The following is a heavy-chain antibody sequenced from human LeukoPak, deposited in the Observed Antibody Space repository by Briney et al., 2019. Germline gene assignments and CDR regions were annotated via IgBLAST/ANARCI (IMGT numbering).Heavy chain of an antibody. V-gene: IGHV4-34*01. CDR3: ARLRSITMVRGVIIGYYYYYMDV. J-gene: IGHJ6*03. CDR1: GGSFSGYY. Sequence: SETLSLTCAVYGGSFSGYYWSWIRQPPGKGLEWIGEINHSGSTNYNPSLKSRVTISVDTSKNQFSLKLSSVTAADTAVYYCARLRSITMVRGVIIGYYYYYMDVWGKGTTVTISS. D-gene: IGHD3-10*01. CDR2: INHSGST.